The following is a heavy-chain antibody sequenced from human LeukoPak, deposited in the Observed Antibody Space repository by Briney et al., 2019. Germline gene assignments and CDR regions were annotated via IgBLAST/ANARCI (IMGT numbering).Heavy chain of an antibody. V-gene: IGHV4-39*01. Sequence: SETLSLTCTVSGGSISSTSHYWGWIRQPPGKGLEWIGSIYYSGNTYYNPSLKSRVIISVDTSKNQFSLKLSSVTAADTAVYYCARITVAGTEFYYYYGMDVWGQGTTVTVSS. CDR2: IYYSGNT. CDR3: ARITVAGTEFYYYYGMDV. D-gene: IGHD6-19*01. CDR1: GGSISSTSHY. J-gene: IGHJ6*02.